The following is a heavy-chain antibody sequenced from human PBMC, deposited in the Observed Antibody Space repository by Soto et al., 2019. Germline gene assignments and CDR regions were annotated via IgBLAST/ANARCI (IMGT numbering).Heavy chain of an antibody. J-gene: IGHJ4*02. D-gene: IGHD4-17*01. CDR1: GYRFTSYA. CDR3: ATDTVATVTPGPYFDY. V-gene: IGHV1-3*01. Sequence: GASVKVSCKASGYRFTSYALHCVRQAPGQRLEWMGWINAGSGSTNFSQSFQGRVTITEDTSTDTAYMELSSLRSQDTAVYYCATDTVATVTPGPYFDYWGQGTLVTVSS. CDR2: INAGSGST.